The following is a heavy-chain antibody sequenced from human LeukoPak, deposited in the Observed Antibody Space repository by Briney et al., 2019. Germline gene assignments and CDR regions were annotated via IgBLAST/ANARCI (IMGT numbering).Heavy chain of an antibody. V-gene: IGHV3-74*01. J-gene: IGHJ4*02. CDR2: INDDGSAT. Sequence: GGSLRLSCAASGFTFSSYWMHWVRQVPGKGLVWVSRINDDGSATFYADSVKGRFTISRDNAKNTLFLQINSLGAEDTAVYYCAREILAPGKTHDYWGQGTLVTVSS. CDR1: GFTFSSYW. CDR3: AREILAPGKTHDY.